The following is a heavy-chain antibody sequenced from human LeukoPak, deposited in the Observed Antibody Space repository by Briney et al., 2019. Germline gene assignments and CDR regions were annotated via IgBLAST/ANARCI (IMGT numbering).Heavy chain of an antibody. CDR1: GYTFTGYY. CDR2: INPNSGGT. CDR3: ARAARITMVRGAVDY. V-gene: IGHV1-2*02. D-gene: IGHD3-10*01. J-gene: IGHJ4*02. Sequence: GASVKVSCKASGYTFTGYYMHWVRQAPGQGLEWMGWINPNSGGTNYAQKFQGRVTMTRDTSISTAYMELSRLRSDDTAVYYCARAARITMVRGAVDYWGQGTLVTVSS.